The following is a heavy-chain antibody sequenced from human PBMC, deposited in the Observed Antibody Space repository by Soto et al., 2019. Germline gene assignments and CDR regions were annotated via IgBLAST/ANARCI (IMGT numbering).Heavy chain of an antibody. CDR1: GYTLTELS. CDR3: ATDLPQIRESKIIAAAGEIKNL. V-gene: IGHV1-24*01. Sequence: GASVKVSCKVSGYTLTELSMHWVRQAPGKGLEWMGGFDPEDGETIYAQKFQGRVTMTEDTSTDTAYMELSSLRSEDTAVYYCATDLPQIRESKIIAAAGEIKNLWGQGTLVTVSS. D-gene: IGHD6-13*01. CDR2: FDPEDGET. J-gene: IGHJ4*02.